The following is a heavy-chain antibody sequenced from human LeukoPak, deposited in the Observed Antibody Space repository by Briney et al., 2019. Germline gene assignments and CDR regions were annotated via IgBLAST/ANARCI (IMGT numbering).Heavy chain of an antibody. V-gene: IGHV4-59*08. CDR2: IYYTGNT. Sequence: PSETLSLTCTVSGGSMSSYYWTWIRQPPGKGREWIGYIYYTGNTNYNPSLKSRVTISADTSKNQFSLKLNPMTAADTAVYYCARRARATVRGDYFDYWGQGNLVTVSS. CDR1: GGSMSSYY. CDR3: ARRARATVRGDYFDY. D-gene: IGHD3-10*01. J-gene: IGHJ4*02.